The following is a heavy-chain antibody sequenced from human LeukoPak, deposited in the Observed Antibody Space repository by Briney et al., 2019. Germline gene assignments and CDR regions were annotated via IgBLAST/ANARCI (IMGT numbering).Heavy chain of an antibody. D-gene: IGHD1-26*01. CDR1: GYTFTGYY. J-gene: IGHJ4*02. V-gene: IGHV1-2*02. CDR2: INPNSGGT. Sequence: GASVKVSCKASGYTFTGYYMHWVRQAPGQGLEWMGWINPNSGGTNYAQKFQGRVTMTRDTSISTAYMELSRLRSDDTAVYYCASPDSGSYFDPFDYWGQGTLVTVSS. CDR3: ASPDSGSYFDPFDY.